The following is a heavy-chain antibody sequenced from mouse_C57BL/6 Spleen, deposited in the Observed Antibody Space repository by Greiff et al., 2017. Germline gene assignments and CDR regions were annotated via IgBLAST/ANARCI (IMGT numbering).Heavy chain of an antibody. CDR3: ARDGYDGNYWGFAY. D-gene: IGHD2-3*01. Sequence: EVQLQQSGPELVKPGASVKMSCKASGYTFTDYNMHWVKQSPGKSLEWIGYINPNNGGTSYNQKFKGKATLTVNKSSSTAYMELRSLTSEDSAVYYCARDGYDGNYWGFAYWGQGTLVTVSA. CDR2: INPNNGGT. CDR1: GYTFTDYN. V-gene: IGHV1-22*01. J-gene: IGHJ3*01.